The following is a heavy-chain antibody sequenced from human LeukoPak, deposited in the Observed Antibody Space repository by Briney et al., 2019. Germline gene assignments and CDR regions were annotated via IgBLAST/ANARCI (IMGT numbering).Heavy chain of an antibody. D-gene: IGHD2-15*01. V-gene: IGHV3-30*03. J-gene: IGHJ4*02. Sequence: GGSLRLSCAASGFTFSSYGMHWVRQAPGKGLEWVAVISYDGSNKYYADSVKGRFTISRDNSKNTLYLQMNSLRAEDTAVYYCTTDLDRYCSGGSCYSGVYWGQGTLVTVSS. CDR3: TTDLDRYCSGGSCYSGVY. CDR1: GFTFSSYG. CDR2: ISYDGSNK.